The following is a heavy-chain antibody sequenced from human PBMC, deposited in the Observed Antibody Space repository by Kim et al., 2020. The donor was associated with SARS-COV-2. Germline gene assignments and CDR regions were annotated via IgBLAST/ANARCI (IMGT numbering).Heavy chain of an antibody. Sequence: GGSLRLSCAASGFTFSSYEMNWVRQAPGKGLEWVSYISSSGSTIYYADSVKGRFTISRDNAKNSLYLQMNSLRAEDTAVYYCASYLGAGDPFDYWGQGTLVTVSS. CDR2: ISSSGSTI. CDR1: GFTFSSYE. D-gene: IGHD3-16*01. V-gene: IGHV3-48*03. J-gene: IGHJ4*02. CDR3: ASYLGAGDPFDY.